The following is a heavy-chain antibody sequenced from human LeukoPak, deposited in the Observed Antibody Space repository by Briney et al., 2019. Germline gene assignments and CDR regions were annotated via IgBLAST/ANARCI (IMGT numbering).Heavy chain of an antibody. D-gene: IGHD4-17*01. CDR2: IYHSGST. Sequence: LRLSCAASGFTFNNYPMSWIRQPPGKGLEWIGYIYHSGSTYYNPSLKSRVTISVDRSKNQFSLKLSSVTAADTAVYYCARDNGDYYFDYWGQGTLVTVSS. J-gene: IGHJ4*02. V-gene: IGHV4-30-2*01. CDR1: GFTFNNYP. CDR3: ARDNGDYYFDY.